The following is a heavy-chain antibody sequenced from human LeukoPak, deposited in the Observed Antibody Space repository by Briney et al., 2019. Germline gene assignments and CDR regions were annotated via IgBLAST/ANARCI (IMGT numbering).Heavy chain of an antibody. D-gene: IGHD2-8*01. CDR2: IYYSGST. CDR1: GGSISSGGYY. J-gene: IGHJ6*03. Sequence: PSQTLSLTCTVSGGSISSGGYYRSWIRQHPGKGLEWIGYIYYSGSTYYNPSLKSRVTISVDTSKNQFSLKLGSVTAADTAVYYCATGYYCTNGVCYIYMDVWGKGTTVTVSS. V-gene: IGHV4-31*03. CDR3: ATGYYCTNGVCYIYMDV.